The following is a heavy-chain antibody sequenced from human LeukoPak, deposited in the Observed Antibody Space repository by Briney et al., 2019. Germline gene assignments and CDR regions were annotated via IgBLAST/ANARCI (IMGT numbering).Heavy chain of an antibody. J-gene: IGHJ4*02. D-gene: IGHD5-18*01. CDR1: GFTFGSYG. CDR2: ITSGGST. V-gene: IGHV3-21*04. Sequence: GGSLILSCAASGFTFGSYGMSWVRQAPGKGLEWVSAITSGGSTNYADSVKGRFTISRDNAKNSLYLQMNSLRAEDTAVYYCARGARGYSSGDYWGQGTLVTVSS. CDR3: ARGARGYSSGDY.